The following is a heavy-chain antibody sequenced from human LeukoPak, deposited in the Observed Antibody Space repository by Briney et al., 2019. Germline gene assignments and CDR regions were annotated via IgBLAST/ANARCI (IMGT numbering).Heavy chain of an antibody. Sequence: GGSLRLSCAASGFTFSRYAMAWVRQAPGQGPDWVSSISSSPIDIYDADSVKGRFTISRDNSKNSLYLQMNSLRVEDTAVYYCARIHDGTPTPSFDSWGQGTLVTVSS. V-gene: IGHV3-21*01. CDR1: GFTFSRYA. J-gene: IGHJ4*02. CDR2: ISSSPIDI. CDR3: ARIHDGTPTPSFDS. D-gene: IGHD1-26*01.